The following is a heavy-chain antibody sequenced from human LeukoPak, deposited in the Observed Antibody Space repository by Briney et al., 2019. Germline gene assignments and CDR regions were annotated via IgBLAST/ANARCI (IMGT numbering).Heavy chain of an antibody. D-gene: IGHD4-17*01. J-gene: IGHJ4*02. Sequence: GASVKVSCKASGYTFTNYAISWVRQAPGQGLEWVARISGYNGSTDYAQKVKDRLTVTADTSTAYLEMRGLTSDDTAVYYCARDHGDFVGVRVGFDSWGQGTLVTVSS. CDR3: ARDHGDFVGVRVGFDS. V-gene: IGHV1-18*01. CDR1: GYTFTNYA. CDR2: ISGYNGST.